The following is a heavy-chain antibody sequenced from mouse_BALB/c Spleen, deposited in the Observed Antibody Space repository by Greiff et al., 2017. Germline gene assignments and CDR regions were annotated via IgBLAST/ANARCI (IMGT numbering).Heavy chain of an antibody. Sequence: EVQLQESGPGLVKPSQSLSLTCTVTGYSITSDYAWNWIRQFPGNKLEWMGYISYSGSTSYNPSLKSRISITRDTSKNQFFLQLNSVTTEDTATYYCATDYYGTFDYWGQGTTLTVSS. CDR3: ATDYYGTFDY. CDR1: GYSITSDYA. V-gene: IGHV3-2*02. J-gene: IGHJ2*01. D-gene: IGHD1-1*01. CDR2: ISYSGST.